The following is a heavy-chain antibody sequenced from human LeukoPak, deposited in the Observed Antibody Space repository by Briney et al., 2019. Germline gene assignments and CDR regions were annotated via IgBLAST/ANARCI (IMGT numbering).Heavy chain of an antibody. D-gene: IGHD3-10*01. V-gene: IGHV7-4-1*02. CDR1: GYTFTSYA. J-gene: IGHJ4*02. CDR2: INTNTGNP. Sequence: ASVKVSCKASGYTFTSYAMNWVRQAPGQGLEWMGWINTNTGNPTYAQGFTGRFVLSLDTSVSTAYLQISSLKAEDTAVYYCARPLIDYYGSGSPPFDYWGQGTLVTVSS. CDR3: ARPLIDYYGSGSPPFDY.